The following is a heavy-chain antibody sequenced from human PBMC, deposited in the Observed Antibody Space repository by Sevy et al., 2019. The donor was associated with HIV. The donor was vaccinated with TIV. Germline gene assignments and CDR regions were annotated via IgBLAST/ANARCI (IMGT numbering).Heavy chain of an antibody. D-gene: IGHD6-25*01. J-gene: IGHJ6*02. CDR2: TSAYNGNT. Sequence: ASVKVSCKASGYTVTSYGISWVRQAPGQGLEWMGWTSAYNGNTNYAQKLQGRVTMTTDTSTSTAYMELRSLRSDDTAVYYCARAAYGYFDYGMDVWGQWTTVTVSS. V-gene: IGHV1-18*01. CDR3: ARAAYGYFDYGMDV. CDR1: GYTVTSYG.